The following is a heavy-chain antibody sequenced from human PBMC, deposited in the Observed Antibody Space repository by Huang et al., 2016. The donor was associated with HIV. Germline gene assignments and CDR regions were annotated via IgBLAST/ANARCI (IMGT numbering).Heavy chain of an antibody. D-gene: IGHD3-3*01. Sequence: QVQLQESGPGLVKPSETLSLTCTVSGGSISTHYWRWIRQPPGQGLEWIGSIDYSGSTNYRPSLKSLVTILRDTSKNQFSLRVNSVTAADTAMYYCARDHHDFWRGYRRMYFFDHWGQGTLVTVSS. CDR2: IDYSGST. CDR3: ARDHHDFWRGYRRMYFFDH. V-gene: IGHV4-59*11. J-gene: IGHJ4*02. CDR1: GGSISTHY.